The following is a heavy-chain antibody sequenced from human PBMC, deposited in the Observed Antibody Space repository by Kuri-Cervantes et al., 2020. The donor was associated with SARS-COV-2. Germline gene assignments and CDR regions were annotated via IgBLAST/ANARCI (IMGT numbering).Heavy chain of an antibody. CDR1: GFTFSSYG. CDR3: AKDRSSSWLWYFDL. CDR2: IRYDGSNK. V-gene: IGHV3-30*02. J-gene: IGHJ2*01. D-gene: IGHD6-13*01. Sequence: GGSLRFSFAASGFTFSSYGMHWVRQAPGKGREWVAFIRYDGSNKYYADSVKGRFTISRDNSKNTLYLQMNSRRAEDTAVYYCAKDRSSSWLWYFDLWGRGTLVTVSS.